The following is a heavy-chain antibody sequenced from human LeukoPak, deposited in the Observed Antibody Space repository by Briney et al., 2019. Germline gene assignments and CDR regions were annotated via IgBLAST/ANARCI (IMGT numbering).Heavy chain of an antibody. CDR3: ATTDRSSSCYYSFDS. D-gene: IGHD2-21*01. CDR1: GYTFSSYG. V-gene: IGHV1-18*04. CDR2: ISAYNGNT. J-gene: IGHJ4*02. Sequence: ASVKVSCKASGYTFSSYGITWVRQAPGQGLEWMGWISAYNGNTNYAQKVRGRVTMTTDTSTNTAYMELRSLRSDDTAVYYCATTDRSSSCYYSFDSWGQGTLVTVSS.